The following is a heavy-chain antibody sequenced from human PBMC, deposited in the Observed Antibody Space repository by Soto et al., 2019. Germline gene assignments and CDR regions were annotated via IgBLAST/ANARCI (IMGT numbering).Heavy chain of an antibody. CDR1: GFTFSSYG. D-gene: IGHD2-2*02. CDR3: AKSIVVVPAAIPDY. Sequence: QVQLVESGGGVVQPGRSLRLSCAASGFTFSSYGMHWVRQAPGKGLEWVAVISYDGRNKYYADSVKCRFTISRDNSKNTLDLQMNSLRAEDTAVYYCAKSIVVVPAAIPDYWGQGTLVTVSS. CDR2: ISYDGRNK. V-gene: IGHV3-30*18. J-gene: IGHJ4*02.